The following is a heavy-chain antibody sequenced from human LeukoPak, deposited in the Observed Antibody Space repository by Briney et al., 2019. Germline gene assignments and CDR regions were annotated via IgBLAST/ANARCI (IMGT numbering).Heavy chain of an antibody. J-gene: IGHJ3*02. V-gene: IGHV4-39*07. D-gene: IGHD4-17*01. CDR1: GGSISSSSYY. CDR2: IYYSGST. Sequence: IPSETLSLTCTVSGGSISSSSYYWGWIRQPPGKGLEWIGSIYYSGSTYYNPSLKSRVTISVDTSKNQFSLKLSSVTAADTAVYYCARAHGDYIYDAFDIWGRGTMVTVSS. CDR3: ARAHGDYIYDAFDI.